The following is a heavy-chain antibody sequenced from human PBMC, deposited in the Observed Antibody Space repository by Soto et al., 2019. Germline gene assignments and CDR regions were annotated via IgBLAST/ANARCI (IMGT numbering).Heavy chain of an antibody. CDR2: IYPCDSDT. J-gene: IGHJ6*02. Sequence: GESLKISGKGSGYSFTSYCIGWVRQMPWKGLEWMGIIYPCDSDTRYSPSFQGQVTISADKSISTAYLQWSSLKASDTAMYYCARLHYDSSGYYYSYGWDVWGPGTT. CDR1: GYSFTSYC. V-gene: IGHV5-51*01. CDR3: ARLHYDSSGYYYSYGWDV. D-gene: IGHD3-22*01.